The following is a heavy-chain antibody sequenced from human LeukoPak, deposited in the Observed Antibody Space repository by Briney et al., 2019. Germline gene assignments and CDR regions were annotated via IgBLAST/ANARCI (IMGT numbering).Heavy chain of an antibody. CDR3: ATARITFGGVIVMPFDY. V-gene: IGHV1-24*01. CDR2: FDPEDGET. D-gene: IGHD3-16*02. CDR1: GYTLTELS. J-gene: IGHJ4*02. Sequence: EASVNVSCKVSGYTLTELSMHWVRQAPGKGLEWMGGFDPEDGETIYAQTFQGRVTMTEDTSTDTAYMELSSLRSEDTAVYYCATARITFGGVIVMPFDYWGQRTLVTVSS.